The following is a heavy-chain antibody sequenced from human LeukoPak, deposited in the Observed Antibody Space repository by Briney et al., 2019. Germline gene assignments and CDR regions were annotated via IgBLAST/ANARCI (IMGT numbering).Heavy chain of an antibody. CDR1: GGSFSDYS. V-gene: IGHV4-34*01. J-gene: IGHJ6*02. CDR3: ARHLGPGWHAMDV. Sequence: PSETLSLTCAVFGGSFSDYSWTWIRQTPGKGLEWIGEINHRGGTNYNPSLKSRLTISVDTSKTQFSLRLSSVTAADTAVCYCARHLGPGWHAMDVWGQGTTVTVSS. CDR2: INHRGGT. D-gene: IGHD2-15*01.